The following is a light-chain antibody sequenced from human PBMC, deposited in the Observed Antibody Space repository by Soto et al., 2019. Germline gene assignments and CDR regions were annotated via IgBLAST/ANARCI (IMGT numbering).Light chain of an antibody. CDR3: KQYGSSPYT. CDR2: GAS. CDR1: QSVSSSY. V-gene: IGKV3-20*01. J-gene: IGKJ2*01. Sequence: EIVLTQSPGTLSLSPGERATLSCRASQSVSSSYLAWYQQKPGQAPRLLIYGASSRATGIPDRFSGSGSGTDFTLTISRLEPEDFAVYYCKQYGSSPYTFVQGTKLEIK.